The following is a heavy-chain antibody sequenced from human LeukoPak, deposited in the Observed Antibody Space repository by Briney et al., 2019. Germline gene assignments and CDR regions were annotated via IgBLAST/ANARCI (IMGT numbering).Heavy chain of an antibody. CDR3: ARGRAFGVLFDY. CDR1: GGSFSGYY. J-gene: IGHJ4*02. CDR2: INHSGST. Sequence: SETLSLTCAVYGGSFSGYYWSWIRQPPGKGLEWIGEINHSGSTNYKPSLKSRVTISVDTSKNQFSLKLSSVTAADTAVYYCARGRAFGVLFDYWGQGTLVTVSS. D-gene: IGHD3-16*01. V-gene: IGHV4-34*01.